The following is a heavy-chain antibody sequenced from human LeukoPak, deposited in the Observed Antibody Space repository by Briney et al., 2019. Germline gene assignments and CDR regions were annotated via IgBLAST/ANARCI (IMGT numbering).Heavy chain of an antibody. J-gene: IGHJ4*02. CDR1: SGSISSYY. V-gene: IGHV4-59*01. CDR3: ARGNGGNSGDPSVEIDY. CDR2: IYYSGST. Sequence: SETLSLTCTVSSGSISSYYWSWIRQPPGKGLEWIGYIYYSGSTNYNPSLKSRVTISVDRSKNQFSLKLSSVTAADTAVYYCARGNGGNSGDPSVEIDYWGQGTLVTVSS. D-gene: IGHD4-23*01.